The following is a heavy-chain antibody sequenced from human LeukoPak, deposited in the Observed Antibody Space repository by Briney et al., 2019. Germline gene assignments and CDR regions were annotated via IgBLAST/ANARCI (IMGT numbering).Heavy chain of an antibody. J-gene: IGHJ6*03. CDR2: IKQDGSEK. CDR1: GFTFSSYW. CDR3: AREGRIAARQSDSYYYYYYMDV. Sequence: GGSLRLSCAASGFTFSSYWMSWVRQAPGKGLEWVANIKQDGSEKYYVDSVKGRFTISRGNAKNSLYLQMNSLRAEDTAVYYCAREGRIAARQSDSYYYYYYMDVWGKGTTVTVSS. D-gene: IGHD6-6*01. V-gene: IGHV3-7*01.